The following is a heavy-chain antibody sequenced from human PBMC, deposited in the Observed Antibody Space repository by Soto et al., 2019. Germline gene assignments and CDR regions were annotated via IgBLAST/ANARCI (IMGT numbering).Heavy chain of an antibody. CDR2: ISAYNGNT. D-gene: IGHD3-16*02. V-gene: IGHV1-18*01. CDR3: ARDLPNYDYVWGSYRYTEGGLKYYFDY. Sequence: GASVKVSCKASGYTFTSYGISWVRQAPGQGLEWMGWISAYNGNTNYAQKLQGRVTMTTDTSTSTAYMELRSLRSDDTAVYYCARDLPNYDYVWGSYRYTEGGLKYYFDYWGQGTLVTVSS. CDR1: GYTFTSYG. J-gene: IGHJ4*02.